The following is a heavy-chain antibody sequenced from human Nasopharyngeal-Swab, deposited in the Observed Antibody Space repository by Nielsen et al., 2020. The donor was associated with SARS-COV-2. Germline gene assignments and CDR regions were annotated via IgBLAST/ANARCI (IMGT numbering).Heavy chain of an antibody. D-gene: IGHD2-2*01. V-gene: IGHV1-69*06. Sequence: WVRQAPGQGLEWMGGIIPIFGTANYAQKFQGRVTITADKSTSTAYMELSSLRSEDTAVYYCASPYCSSTSCRLSYYYGMDVWGQGTTVIVSS. CDR3: ASPYCSSTSCRLSYYYGMDV. J-gene: IGHJ6*02. CDR2: IIPIFGTA.